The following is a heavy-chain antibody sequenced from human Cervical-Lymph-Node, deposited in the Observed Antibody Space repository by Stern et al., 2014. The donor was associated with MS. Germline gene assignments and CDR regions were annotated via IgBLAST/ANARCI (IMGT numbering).Heavy chain of an antibody. CDR1: GYSFPNYW. V-gene: IGHV5-51*03. J-gene: IGHJ5*02. Sequence: EVQLVESGAEVKKPGESLKISCKGSGYSFPNYWIAWVRQTPGKGLEWMGIIYPSDSDTRYSPSFEGQVTMSVDKSISTASLQWRGLKASDSAMYYCARGDRRNWFDPWGQGTLVTVSS. CDR3: ARGDRRNWFDP. CDR2: IYPSDSDT. D-gene: IGHD3-10*01.